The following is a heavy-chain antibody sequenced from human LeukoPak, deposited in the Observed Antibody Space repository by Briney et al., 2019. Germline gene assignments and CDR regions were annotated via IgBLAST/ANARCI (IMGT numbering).Heavy chain of an antibody. V-gene: IGHV3-21*01. CDR3: ARDPGYCSGGSCQYYYYYYMDV. J-gene: IGHJ6*03. CDR1: GFTFSSYS. CDR2: ISSSSSYI. D-gene: IGHD2-15*01. Sequence: GGSLRLSCAASGFTFSSYSMNWVHQAPGKGLEWVSSISSSSSYIYYADSVKGRFTISRENAKNSLYLQMNSLRAEDTAVYYCARDPGYCSGGSCQYYYYYYMDVWGKGTTVTVSS.